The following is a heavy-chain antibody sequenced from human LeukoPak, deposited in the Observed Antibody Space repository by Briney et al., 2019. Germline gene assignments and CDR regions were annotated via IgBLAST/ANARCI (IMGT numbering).Heavy chain of an antibody. Sequence: SETLSLTCTVSGGSISSHYWSWIRQPPGKGLEWIGYIYYSGSTNYNPSLKSRVTISVDTSKNQFSLKLSSVTAADTAVYYCARQITPPSDAFDIWGQGTMVTVSS. CDR1: GGSISSHY. D-gene: IGHD1-14*01. CDR3: ARQITPPSDAFDI. V-gene: IGHV4-59*11. J-gene: IGHJ3*02. CDR2: IYYSGST.